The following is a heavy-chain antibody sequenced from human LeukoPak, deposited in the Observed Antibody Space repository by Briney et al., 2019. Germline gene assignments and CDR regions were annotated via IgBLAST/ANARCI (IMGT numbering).Heavy chain of an antibody. CDR3: AKTRTTTTPLRYNWFDP. CDR1: GFTFSLSS. Sequence: PGGSLRLSCAGSGFTFSLSSMNWVRQAPGKGLEWLASITDVSTYIYYADSVKGRFTVSRDNAKNSLYLEMSSLRADDTAVYYCAKTRTTTTPLRYNWFDPWGEGTLVTVSS. V-gene: IGHV3-21*01. J-gene: IGHJ5*02. D-gene: IGHD1-1*01. CDR2: ITDVSTYI.